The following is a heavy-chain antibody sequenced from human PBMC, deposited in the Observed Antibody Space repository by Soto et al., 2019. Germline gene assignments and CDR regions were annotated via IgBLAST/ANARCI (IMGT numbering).Heavy chain of an antibody. CDR1: GFTFNSYA. CDR2: ISTSGGAT. Sequence: EVQLLESGGGLVQPGGSLRLSCAASGFTFNSYAMNWVRQAPGKGLEWVSGISTSGGATYYAVSVKGRFTISRDNSKNTLYLQMNSLRAEDTAVYYCAKSTGRPSWLPLYFYDWGQGTLVTVSS. CDR3: AKSTGRPSWLPLYFYD. D-gene: IGHD5-12*01. V-gene: IGHV3-23*01. J-gene: IGHJ4*02.